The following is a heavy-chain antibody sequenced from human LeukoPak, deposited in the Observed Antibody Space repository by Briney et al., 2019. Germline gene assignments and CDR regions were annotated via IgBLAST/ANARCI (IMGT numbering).Heavy chain of an antibody. Sequence: GGSLRLSCAASGFTVSSNYMSWVRQAPGKGLEWVSVIYSGVSTSYADAVKGRFTISRDESKNTVYLQMNSLRAEDTAVYYCARDVCSGTCYYYYYGMDVWGQGTTVTVSS. CDR1: GFTVSSNY. CDR2: IYSGVST. CDR3: ARDVCSGTCYYYYYGMDV. V-gene: IGHV3-66*01. J-gene: IGHJ6*02. D-gene: IGHD2-2*01.